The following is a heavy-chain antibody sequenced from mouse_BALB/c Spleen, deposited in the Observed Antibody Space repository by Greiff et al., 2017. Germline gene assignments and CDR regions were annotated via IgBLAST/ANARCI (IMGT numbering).Heavy chain of an antibody. D-gene: IGHD2-4*01. CDR2: ISSGSSTI. CDR1: GFTFSSFG. J-gene: IGHJ3*01. V-gene: IGHV5-17*02. CDR3: ARSWDYDRAWFAY. Sequence: EVHLVESGGGLVQPGGSRKLSCAASGFTFSSFGMHWVRQAPEKGLEWVAYISSGSSTIYYADTVKGRFTISRDNPKNTLFLQMTSLRSEDTAMYYCARSWDYDRAWFAYWGQGTLVTVSA.